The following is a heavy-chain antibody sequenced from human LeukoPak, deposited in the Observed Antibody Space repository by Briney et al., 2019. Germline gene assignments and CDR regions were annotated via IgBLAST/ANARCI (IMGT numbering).Heavy chain of an antibody. D-gene: IGHD6-13*01. J-gene: IGHJ6*03. Sequence: GGSLRLSCAASGFTFSSYWMSWVRQAPGKGLEWVANIKQDGSEKYYVDSVKGRFTISRDNAKNSLYLQMNSLRAEDTAVYYCARDTSYSSSWAYYYYYYMDVRGKGTTVTISS. V-gene: IGHV3-7*01. CDR3: ARDTSYSSSWAYYYYYYMDV. CDR2: IKQDGSEK. CDR1: GFTFSSYW.